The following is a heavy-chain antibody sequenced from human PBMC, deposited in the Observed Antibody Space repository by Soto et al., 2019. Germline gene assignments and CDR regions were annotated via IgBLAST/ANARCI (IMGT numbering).Heavy chain of an antibody. CDR2: IIPILGIA. CDR3: ARDSGYGSGSYPQGNWFDP. D-gene: IGHD3-10*01. J-gene: IGHJ5*02. V-gene: IGHV1-69*04. Sequence: EASVKVSCKASGGTFSSYTISWVRQAPGQGLEWMGRIIPILGIANYAQKFQGRVTITADKSTSTAYMELSSLRSEDTAVYYCARDSGYGSGSYPQGNWFDPWGQGTLVTVSS. CDR1: GGTFSSYT.